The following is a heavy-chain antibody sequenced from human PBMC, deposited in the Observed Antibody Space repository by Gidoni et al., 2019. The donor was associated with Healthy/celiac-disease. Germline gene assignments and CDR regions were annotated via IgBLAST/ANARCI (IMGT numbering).Heavy chain of an antibody. CDR1: GGSISSGSYY. J-gene: IGHJ4*02. D-gene: IGHD6-19*01. Sequence: QVQLQESGPGLVKPSQTLSLTCTVSGGSISSGSYYWSWIRQPAGKGLEWIGRIYTSGSTNYNPSLKSRVTISVDTSKNQFSLKLSSVTAADTAVYYCARGPVVIAVAGTIDYWGQGTLVTVSS. CDR2: IYTSGST. V-gene: IGHV4-61*02. CDR3: ARGPVVIAVAGTIDY.